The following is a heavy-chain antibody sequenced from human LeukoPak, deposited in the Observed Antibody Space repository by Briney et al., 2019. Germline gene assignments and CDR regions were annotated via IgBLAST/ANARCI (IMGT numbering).Heavy chain of an antibody. Sequence: GGSLRLSCAASGFTFSSYGMHWVRQAPGKGLEWVAVIWYDGSNKYYADPVKGRFTISRDNSKNTLYLQMNSLRAEDTAVYYCAKQGGEDYYDSLDYWGQGTLVTVSS. CDR3: AKQGGEDYYDSLDY. D-gene: IGHD3-22*01. CDR2: IWYDGSNK. CDR1: GFTFSSYG. V-gene: IGHV3-33*06. J-gene: IGHJ4*02.